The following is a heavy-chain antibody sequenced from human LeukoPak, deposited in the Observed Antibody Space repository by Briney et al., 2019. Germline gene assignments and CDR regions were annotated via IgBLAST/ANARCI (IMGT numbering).Heavy chain of an antibody. J-gene: IGHJ4*02. D-gene: IGHD6-19*01. CDR3: ASSSGWGPPDY. CDR1: GYTFTSYG. Sequence: ASVKVSCKASGYTFTSYGISWVRQAPGQGLEWMGWISAYNGNTNYAQKFQGRVTMTEDTSTDTAYMELSSLRSEDTAVYYCASSSGWGPPDYWGQGTLVTVSS. V-gene: IGHV1-18*01. CDR2: ISAYNGNT.